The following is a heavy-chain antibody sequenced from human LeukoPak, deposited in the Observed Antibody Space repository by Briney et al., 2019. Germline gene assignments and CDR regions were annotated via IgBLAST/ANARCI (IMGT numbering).Heavy chain of an antibody. CDR2: INHSGST. CDR1: GGSFSGYY. V-gene: IGHV4-34*01. J-gene: IGHJ5*02. D-gene: IGHD3-10*01. CDR3: ARPRYGSGSYYNRRGSNWFDP. Sequence: SETLSLTCAVYGGSFSGYYWGWIRQPPGKGLEWIGEINHSGSTNYNPSLKSRVTISVDTSKNQFSLKLSSVTAADTAVYYCARPRYGSGSYYNRRGSNWFDPWGQGTLVTVSS.